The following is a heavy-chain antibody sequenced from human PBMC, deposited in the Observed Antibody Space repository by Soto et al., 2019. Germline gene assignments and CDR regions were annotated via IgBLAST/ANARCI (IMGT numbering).Heavy chain of an antibody. Sequence: EVQLVESGGGLVQPGGSLRLSCAASGFTFSSYDMHWVRRVTGKGLEWVSVFSTSGATNYVGSVKGRFTISRENAKNSLYLQMNSLRAENTALYYCIRAGGVGATWSWFDPWGQGTLVTVSS. J-gene: IGHJ5*02. CDR2: FSTSGAT. V-gene: IGHV3-13*01. D-gene: IGHD1-26*01. CDR1: GFTFSSYD. CDR3: IRAGGVGATWSWFDP.